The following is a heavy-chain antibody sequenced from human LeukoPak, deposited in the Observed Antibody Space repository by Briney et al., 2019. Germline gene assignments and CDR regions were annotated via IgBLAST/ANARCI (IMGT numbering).Heavy chain of an antibody. CDR2: IKSKTDGGTT. V-gene: IGHV3-15*01. CDR3: TTDLHSGHGWGAFDI. Sequence: GGSLRLSCAASGFTFSNAWMSWVRQAPGKGLEWVGRIKSKTDGGTTDYAAPVKGRFTISRDDSKNTLYLQMNSLKTEDTVVYYCTTDLHSGHGWGAFDIWGQGTMVTVSS. CDR1: GFTFSNAW. D-gene: IGHD5-12*01. J-gene: IGHJ3*02.